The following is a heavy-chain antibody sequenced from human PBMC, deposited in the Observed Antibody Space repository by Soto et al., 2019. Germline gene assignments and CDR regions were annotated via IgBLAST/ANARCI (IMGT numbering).Heavy chain of an antibody. CDR1: GFAFSQFD. J-gene: IGHJ4*02. CDR3: TSHQIAICDY. CDR2: ISASGSTR. Sequence: EVQLLESGGGLVQPGGSLRLSCAASGFAFSQFDMSWVRQAPGKGLEWVSAISASGSTRPYTDSVRGRFTISRDNIRNTVDLQMNTLRAEDTAVYYCTSHQIAICDYWGRGTLVTVSS. D-gene: IGHD2-2*02. V-gene: IGHV3-23*01.